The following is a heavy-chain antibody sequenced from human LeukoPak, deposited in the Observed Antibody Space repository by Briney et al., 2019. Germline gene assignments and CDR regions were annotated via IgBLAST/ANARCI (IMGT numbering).Heavy chain of an antibody. Sequence: GGSLRLSCAASGFTFSSYAMHWVRQAPGKGLEWVAVISYDGSNKYYVDCVKGRFTISRDNSKNTLYLQMNSLRAEDTAVYYCARDPSIPFWPSPRHYFDYWGQGTLVTVSS. D-gene: IGHD3-16*01. CDR2: ISYDGSNK. CDR1: GFTFSSYA. CDR3: ARDPSIPFWPSPRHYFDY. V-gene: IGHV3-30-3*01. J-gene: IGHJ4*02.